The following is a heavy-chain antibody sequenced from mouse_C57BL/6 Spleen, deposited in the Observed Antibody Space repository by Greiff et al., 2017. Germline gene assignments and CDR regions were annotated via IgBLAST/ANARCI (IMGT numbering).Heavy chain of an antibody. J-gene: IGHJ1*03. CDR3: ARPNCERYFGV. CDR1: GYTFTSYW. CDR2: INPSSGYT. V-gene: IGHV1-7*01. Sequence: VKLVESGAELAKPGASVKLSCKASGYTFTSYWMHWVKQRPGQGLEWIGYINPSSGYTKYNQKFKDKATLTADKSSSTAYLQLSSLTYEDSAVXYCARPNCERYFGVWGTRTTVTVSS.